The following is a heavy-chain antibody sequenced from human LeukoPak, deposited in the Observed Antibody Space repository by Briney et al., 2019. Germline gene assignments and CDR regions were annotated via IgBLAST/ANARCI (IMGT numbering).Heavy chain of an antibody. V-gene: IGHV5-10-1*01. D-gene: IGHD3-22*01. CDR2: ICHSDSYT. Sequence: GESLKISCMGSGYSFTSYWISWVRQMPGKGLDCMGRICHSDSYTNYSPSFQGHVTLSADKSLSTAYLQWSGLKAPDTALYYVARLYYYDGGGYYDYWGQRTLVTVSS. J-gene: IGHJ4*02. CDR1: GYSFTSYW. CDR3: ARLYYYDGGGYYDY.